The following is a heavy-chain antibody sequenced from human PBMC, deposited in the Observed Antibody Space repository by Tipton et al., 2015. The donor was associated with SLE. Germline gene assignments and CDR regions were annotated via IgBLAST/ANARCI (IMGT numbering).Heavy chain of an antibody. CDR3: ARDAGGYCSSISCQSWGTNAFDV. CDR2: IFYTGRI. CDR1: DDSISHYY. J-gene: IGHJ3*01. Sequence: TLSLTCTVSDDSISHYYWSWIRQSPGKGLEWIGYIFYTGRISSNPSLKGRVTISLDTSKNQFSLNLSSVTAADTAVYYCARDAGGYCSSISCQSWGTNAFDVWGQGTMVTVSS. D-gene: IGHD2-2*01. V-gene: IGHV4-59*12.